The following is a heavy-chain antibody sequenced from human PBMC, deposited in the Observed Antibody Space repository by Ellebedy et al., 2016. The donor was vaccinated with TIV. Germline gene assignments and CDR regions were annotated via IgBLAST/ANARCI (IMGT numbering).Heavy chain of an antibody. CDR3: ARSITMIDDFDY. CDR1: GGSFSGYY. CDR2: INHSGST. V-gene: IGHV4-34*01. Sequence: GSLRLSXAVYGGSFSGYYWNWIRQPPGKGLEWIGEINHSGSTNYNPSLKSRVTISVDTSKNQFSLKLSSVTAADTAVYYCARSITMIDDFDYWGQGTLVTVSS. D-gene: IGHD3-22*01. J-gene: IGHJ4*02.